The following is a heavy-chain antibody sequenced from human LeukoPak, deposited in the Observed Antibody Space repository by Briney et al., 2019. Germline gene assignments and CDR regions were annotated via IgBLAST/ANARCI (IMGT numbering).Heavy chain of an antibody. V-gene: IGHV3-13*04. CDR3: ARAEVGATLGY. Sequence: GGSLRLSCAASGFTFSSYDMHWVRQATGKGLEWVSAIGTAGDTYYPGSVKGRFTISRENAKNSLYLQMNSLRAGDTAVYYCARAEVGATLGYWGQGTLATVSS. D-gene: IGHD1-26*01. CDR1: GFTFSSYD. J-gene: IGHJ4*02. CDR2: IGTAGDT.